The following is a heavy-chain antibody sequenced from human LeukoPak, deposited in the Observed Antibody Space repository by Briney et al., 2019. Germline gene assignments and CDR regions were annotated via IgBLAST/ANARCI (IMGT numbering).Heavy chain of an antibody. J-gene: IGHJ5*02. CDR3: AVGGYDILTGYSIGGWFDP. D-gene: IGHD3-9*01. CDR1: GGSISSYY. V-gene: IGHV4-59*12. Sequence: SETLSLTCTVSGGSISSYYWSWIRQPPGKGLEWIGYIYYSGSTNYNPSLKSRVTISVDTSKNQFSLKLSSVTAADTAVYYCAVGGYDILTGYSIGGWFDPWGQGTLVTVSS. CDR2: IYYSGST.